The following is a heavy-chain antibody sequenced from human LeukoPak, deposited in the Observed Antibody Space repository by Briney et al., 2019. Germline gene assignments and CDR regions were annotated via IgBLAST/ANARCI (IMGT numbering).Heavy chain of an antibody. Sequence: ASVKVSCKASGYTFIGYYIHWVRQAPGQRLEWMGWINPKSGGTKYAQKFQGRVTMTRDTSISTAYLEVSRLKSDDTAVYYCAKGYYGSGSYGWFDYWGQGTLVTVSS. D-gene: IGHD3-10*01. CDR3: AKGYYGSGSYGWFDY. CDR2: INPKSGGT. CDR1: GYTFIGYY. V-gene: IGHV1-2*02. J-gene: IGHJ4*02.